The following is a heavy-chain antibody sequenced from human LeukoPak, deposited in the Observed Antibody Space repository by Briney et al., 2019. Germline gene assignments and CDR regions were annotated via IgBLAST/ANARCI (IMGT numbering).Heavy chain of an antibody. D-gene: IGHD2-2*01. V-gene: IGHV3-7*01. CDR2: IKQDGSEK. J-gene: IGHJ3*02. CDR3: ASPIVVVPTAMRGSDAFDI. CDR1: GFTFSTYW. Sequence: GGSLRLSCAASGFTFSTYWMSWVRQAPGKGLEWVANIKQDGSEKYYVDSVKGRFTISRDNAKNSLYLQMDSLRAEDTAVYYCASPIVVVPTAMRGSDAFDIWGQGTMVTVSS.